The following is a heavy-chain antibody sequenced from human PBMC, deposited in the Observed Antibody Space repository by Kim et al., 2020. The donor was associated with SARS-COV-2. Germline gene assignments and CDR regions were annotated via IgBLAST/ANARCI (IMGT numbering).Heavy chain of an antibody. J-gene: IGHJ4*02. V-gene: IGHV3-48*03. CDR1: GLTFSTFG. Sequence: GGSLRLSCAASGLTFSTFGMNWVRQAPGKGLEWVSYISGSGGITYYADSVKGRFTISRDNAKNSLYLQMNSLRTADTSVYYCARDGRGNGRGDYWGQGTL. CDR3: ARDGRGNGRGDY. CDR2: ISGSGGIT. D-gene: IGHD1-26*01.